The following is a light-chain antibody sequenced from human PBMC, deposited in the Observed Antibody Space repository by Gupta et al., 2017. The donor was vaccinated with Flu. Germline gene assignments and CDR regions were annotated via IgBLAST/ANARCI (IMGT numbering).Light chain of an antibody. CDR1: QSGIHSSLNKNY. Sequence: DTVMTQSPDSLTASLGERATLKCKSSQSGIHSSLNKNYLAWYQQKPGQPPRLLIYWASNRESGVSDRFSGSGSGTDFTLTISSLQTEDVALYYCQQDHSGPLTFGQGTKLEIK. J-gene: IGKJ2*01. CDR3: QQDHSGPLT. V-gene: IGKV4-1*01. CDR2: WAS.